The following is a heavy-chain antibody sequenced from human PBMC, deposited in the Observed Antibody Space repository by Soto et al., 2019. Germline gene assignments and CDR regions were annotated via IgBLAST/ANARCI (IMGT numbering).Heavy chain of an antibody. D-gene: IGHD5-18*01. CDR3: ARGQPVPGYSSYFDY. J-gene: IGHJ4*02. CDR1: GFTFSSYA. Sequence: PGGSLRLSCAASGFTFSSYAMHWVRQAPGKGLEWVAVISYDGSNKYYADSVKGRFTISRDNSKNTLYLQMNSLRAEDTAVYYCARGQPVPGYSSYFDYWGQGTLVTVSS. V-gene: IGHV3-30-3*01. CDR2: ISYDGSNK.